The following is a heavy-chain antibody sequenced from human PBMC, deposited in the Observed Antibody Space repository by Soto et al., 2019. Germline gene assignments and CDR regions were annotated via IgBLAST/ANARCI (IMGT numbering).Heavy chain of an antibody. V-gene: IGHV1-24*01. CDR3: ATYITRSSTSWNWGWFDP. CDR2: FDPEDGET. Sequence: QVQLVQSGAEVKKPGASVKVSCKVSGYTLTELSMHWVRQAPGKGLEWMGGFDPEDGETIYAQKFQGRVTMTEDTSTDTAYRELSSLRSEDTAVYYCATYITRSSTSWNWGWFDPWGQGTLVTVSS. CDR1: GYTLTELS. D-gene: IGHD2-2*01. J-gene: IGHJ5*02.